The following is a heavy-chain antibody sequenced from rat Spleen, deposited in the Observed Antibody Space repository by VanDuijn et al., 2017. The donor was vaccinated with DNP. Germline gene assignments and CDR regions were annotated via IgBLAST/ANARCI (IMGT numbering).Heavy chain of an antibody. CDR1: GFTFSSNW. J-gene: IGHJ2*01. V-gene: IGHV5-31*01. D-gene: IGHD1-2*01. CDR3: AGRPHIGTAAPFEY. Sequence: EVQLVDSGGGLVQPGRSLKLSCAASGFTFSSNWLNWIRQAPGKGLEWVASITNSGDNIYYSDSVKGRFIISRDNSKSTLYLQMDSLRSEDTATYYCAGRPHIGTAAPFEYWGQGVMVTVSS. CDR2: ITNSGDNI.